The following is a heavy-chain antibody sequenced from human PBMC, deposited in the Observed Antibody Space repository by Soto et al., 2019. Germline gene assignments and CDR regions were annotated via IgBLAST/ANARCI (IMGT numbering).Heavy chain of an antibody. J-gene: IGHJ4*02. Sequence: QVQLEQSGAEVKNPGASVKVSCKASGYTFTSYYMHWVRQAPGQGLEWMGGINPGGGITSYAENLHGRVSMPKDTSTSTAYLEVSSLRSEDTAIYCCARGLAVVYSPAHLWGQGSLLTVYS. CDR2: INPGGGIT. V-gene: IGHV1-46*01. CDR3: ARGLAVVYSPAHL. CDR1: GYTFTSYY. D-gene: IGHD2-21*01.